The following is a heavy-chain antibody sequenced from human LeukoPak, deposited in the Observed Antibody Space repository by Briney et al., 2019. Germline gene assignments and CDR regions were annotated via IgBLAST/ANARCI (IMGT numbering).Heavy chain of an antibody. CDR3: ARDNTVTTGGGMDV. Sequence: PSETLSLTCAVYGGSFSGYYWSWIRQPPGKGLEWIGEINHSGSTNYNPSLKSRVTISVDTSKNQFSLKLSSVTAADTAVYYCARDNTVTTGGGMDVWGQGTTVTVSS. CDR1: GGSFSGYY. D-gene: IGHD4-17*01. V-gene: IGHV4-34*01. CDR2: INHSGST. J-gene: IGHJ6*02.